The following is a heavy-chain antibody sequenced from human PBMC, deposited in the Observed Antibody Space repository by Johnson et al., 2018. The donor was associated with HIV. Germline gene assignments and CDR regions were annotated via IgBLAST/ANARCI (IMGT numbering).Heavy chain of an antibody. Sequence: VQLVESGGGLVQPGGSLRLSCAASGFTFSSYDMHWVRQATGKGLEWVSAIGTAGDTYYPGSVKGRFTISRENANNSLYRQMNSLRAGDKAVYYCARAYTPGIVGETDAVDILGQWTMVTVSS. D-gene: IGHD1-26*01. J-gene: IGHJ3*02. V-gene: IGHV3-13*01. CDR3: ARAYTPGIVGETDAVDI. CDR2: IGTAGDT. CDR1: GFTFSSYD.